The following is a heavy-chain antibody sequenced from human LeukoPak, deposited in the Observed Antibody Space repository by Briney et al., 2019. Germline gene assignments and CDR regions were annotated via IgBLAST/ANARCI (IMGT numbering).Heavy chain of an antibody. CDR2: IKSKTDGGTT. J-gene: IGHJ4*02. D-gene: IGHD4-17*01. CDR3: TTDPTVTTGFDY. V-gene: IGHV3-15*01. CDR1: GFTFSNAW. Sequence: GGSLRLSCAASGFTFSNAWMSWVGQAPGKGREWVGRIKSKTDGGTTDYAAPVKGRFTISRDDSKNTLYLQMNSLKTEDTAVYYCTTDPTVTTGFDYWGQGTLVTVSS.